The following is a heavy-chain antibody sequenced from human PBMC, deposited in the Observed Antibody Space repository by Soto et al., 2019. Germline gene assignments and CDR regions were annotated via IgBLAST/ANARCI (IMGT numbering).Heavy chain of an antibody. V-gene: IGHV1-8*01. CDR3: ATGNQDSAVAPADQSLPIYYQMAV. CDR2: MNPNSGNT. Sequence: ASVKVSCKASGYTFTSYDINWVRQATGQGLEWMGWMNPNSGNTGYAQKIQGRVIMTRNSSISTAYMELSSLRSEDTAVYYCATGNQDSAVAPADQSLPIYYQMAVWGQAPQVTVTS. D-gene: IGHD2-2*01. J-gene: IGHJ6*02. CDR1: GYTFTSYD.